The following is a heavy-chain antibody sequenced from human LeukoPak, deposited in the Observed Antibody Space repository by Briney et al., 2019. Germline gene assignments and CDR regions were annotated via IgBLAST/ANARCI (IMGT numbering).Heavy chain of an antibody. CDR1: GFTFNNYA. V-gene: IGHV3-23*01. CDR3: VKDNSNCYWYFDL. Sequence: SGGSLRLSCAASGFTFNNYAMIWVRQAPGKGLEWVSVISGSGNSTYYADSVKGRFTISRDNSKNTLYLQMNSLRGEDTAVYHCVKDNSNCYWYFDLWGRGTLVTVSS. J-gene: IGHJ2*01. CDR2: ISGSGNST. D-gene: IGHD4-23*01.